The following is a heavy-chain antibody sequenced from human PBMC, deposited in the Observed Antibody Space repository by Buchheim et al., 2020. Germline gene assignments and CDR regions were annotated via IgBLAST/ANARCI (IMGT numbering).Heavy chain of an antibody. D-gene: IGHD2-15*01. CDR3: AKDGGAEKYYFDY. J-gene: IGHJ4*02. V-gene: IGHV3-30*18. Sequence: QVQLVESGGGVVQPGRSLRLSCAASGFTFSSYGMHWVRQAPGKGLEWVAVISYDGSNKYYADSVKGRFTISRDNSKTTLYLQMNSLRAEDTAVYYCAKDGGAEKYYFDYWGQGTL. CDR2: ISYDGSNK. CDR1: GFTFSSYG.